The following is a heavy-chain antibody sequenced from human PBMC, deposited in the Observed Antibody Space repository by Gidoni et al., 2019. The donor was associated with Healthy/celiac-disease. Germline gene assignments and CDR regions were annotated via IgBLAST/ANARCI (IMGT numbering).Heavy chain of an antibody. CDR2: ISSSSSYI. D-gene: IGHD5-12*01. V-gene: IGHV3-21*01. J-gene: IGHJ4*02. CDR1: GSTFSTYS. Sequence: EVQLVESGGGLVKPGGSLRLSCAASGSTFSTYSMNWVRQAPGKGLEWVSSISSSSSYIYYADSVKGRFTISRDNAKNSLYLQMNSLRAEDTAVYYCARKRVYSGYVDYWGQGTLVTVSS. CDR3: ARKRVYSGYVDY.